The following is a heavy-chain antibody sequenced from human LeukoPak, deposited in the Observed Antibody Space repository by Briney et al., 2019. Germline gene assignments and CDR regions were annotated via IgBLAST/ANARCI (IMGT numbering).Heavy chain of an antibody. CDR3: ARVAVAGGY. Sequence: QPGGSLRLSCAASGFTFSSYSMNWVRQAPGKGLEWVSYISSSSSTIYYADSVKGRFTISRDNAKNSLYLQMNSLRAEDTAVYYCARVAVAGGYWGQGTLVAVSS. J-gene: IGHJ4*02. CDR1: GFTFSSYS. V-gene: IGHV3-48*04. D-gene: IGHD6-19*01. CDR2: ISSSSSTI.